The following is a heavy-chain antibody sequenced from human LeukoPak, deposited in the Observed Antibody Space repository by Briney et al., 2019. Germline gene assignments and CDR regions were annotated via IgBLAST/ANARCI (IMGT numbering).Heavy chain of an antibody. CDR1: GFTFSSYW. D-gene: IGHD3-10*01. CDR2: IKQDGIEK. Sequence: GGSLRLSCAASGFTFSSYWMTWVRQAPGKGLEWVANIKQDGIEKYFVGSVKSRFAISRDNAKNSLYLQMNSLRVEDTAVYYCAREGMVRGVPDAFDLWGQGTMVTVSS. V-gene: IGHV3-7*01. J-gene: IGHJ3*01. CDR3: AREGMVRGVPDAFDL.